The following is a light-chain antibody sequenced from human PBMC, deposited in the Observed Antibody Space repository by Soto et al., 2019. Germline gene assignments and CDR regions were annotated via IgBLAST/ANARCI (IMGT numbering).Light chain of an antibody. Sequence: QSALTQPASVSGSPGQSITISCTGTSSDVGAFNFVSWHQQHPGKAPKLMIYNVYDRPSGVSYRFSGSKYGNTASLTISGLQGEDEADYDCSSYTVSRSYVFGTGTKVTVL. CDR1: SSDVGAFNF. CDR2: NVY. J-gene: IGLJ1*01. CDR3: SSYTVSRSYV. V-gene: IGLV2-14*03.